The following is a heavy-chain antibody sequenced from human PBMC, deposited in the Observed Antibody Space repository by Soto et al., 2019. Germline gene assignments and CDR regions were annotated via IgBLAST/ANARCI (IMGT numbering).Heavy chain of an antibody. CDR1: GFTFSSYA. CDR3: AKDSRLTFGEPEGNFDY. D-gene: IGHD3-10*01. V-gene: IGHV3-23*01. J-gene: IGHJ4*02. CDR2: ISGSGGST. Sequence: EVQLLESGGGLVQPGGSLRLSCAASGFTFSSYAMSWVRQAPGKGLEWVSAISGSGGSTYYADSVKGRFTISRDNSKNTLYLQMNSLRAEDTAVYYCAKDSRLTFGEPEGNFDYWGQGTLVTVSS.